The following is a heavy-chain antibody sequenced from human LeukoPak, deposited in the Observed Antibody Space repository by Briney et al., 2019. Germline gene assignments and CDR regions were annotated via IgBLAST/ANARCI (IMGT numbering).Heavy chain of an antibody. CDR2: ISGSGGST. V-gene: IGHV3-23*01. CDR3: ARPTSGWYAGGFDY. J-gene: IGHJ4*02. Sequence: PGGSLRLSCAASGFTFSSYAMNWVRQAPGKGLEWVSGISGSGGSTYYADSVKGRFTISRDNSKSTLYLQMNSLRAEDTALYYCARPTSGWYAGGFDYWGQGILVTVSS. D-gene: IGHD6-19*01. CDR1: GFTFSSYA.